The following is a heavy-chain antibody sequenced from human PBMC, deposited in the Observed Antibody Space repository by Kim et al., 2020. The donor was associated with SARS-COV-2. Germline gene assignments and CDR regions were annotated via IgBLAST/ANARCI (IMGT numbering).Heavy chain of an antibody. V-gene: IGHV4-59*01. D-gene: IGHD1-26*01. Sequence: NPSLKSRVTISVDTSKNQFSLKLSSVTAADTAVYYCARASGSYQGGAFDIWGQGTMVTVSS. J-gene: IGHJ3*02. CDR3: ARASGSYQGGAFDI.